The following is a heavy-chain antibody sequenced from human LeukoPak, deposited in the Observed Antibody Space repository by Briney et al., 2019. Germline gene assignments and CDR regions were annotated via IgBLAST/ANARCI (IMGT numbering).Heavy chain of an antibody. Sequence: SETLSLTCTVSGGSISSSSYYWGWIRQPPGKGLEWIGSIYYSGSTYYNPSLKSRVTISVDTPKNQFSLKLSSVTAADTAVYYCARDLYGDILTGYYFDYWGQGTLVTVSS. CDR1: GGSISSSSYY. V-gene: IGHV4-39*07. CDR3: ARDLYGDILTGYYFDY. D-gene: IGHD3-9*01. J-gene: IGHJ4*02. CDR2: IYYSGST.